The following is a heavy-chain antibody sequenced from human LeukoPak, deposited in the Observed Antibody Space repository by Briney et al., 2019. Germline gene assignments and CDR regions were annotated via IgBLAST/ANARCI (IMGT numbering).Heavy chain of an antibody. J-gene: IGHJ4*02. D-gene: IGHD6-13*01. V-gene: IGHV3-48*01. Sequence: GRSLRLSCAASGFTFSSYSMNWVRQAPGKGLEWVSYISSSSSTIYYADSVKGRFTISRDNAKNSLYLQMNSLRAEDTAVYYCARDQGIAAAGDYFDYWGQGTLVTVSS. CDR1: GFTFSSYS. CDR3: ARDQGIAAAGDYFDY. CDR2: ISSSSSTI.